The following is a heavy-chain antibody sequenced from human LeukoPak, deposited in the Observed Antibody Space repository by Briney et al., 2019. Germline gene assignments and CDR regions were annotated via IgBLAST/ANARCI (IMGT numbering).Heavy chain of an antibody. D-gene: IGHD6-6*01. Sequence: SETLSLTCAVYGGSFSGYYWSWIRQPPGKGLEWIGEINHSGSTNYNPSLKSRVTISVDTSKNQFSLKLSSVTAADTAVYYCARLRRLSIAARRQSWYFDLWGRGTLVTVSS. J-gene: IGHJ2*01. CDR3: ARLRRLSIAARRQSWYFDL. CDR2: INHSGST. CDR1: GGSFSGYY. V-gene: IGHV4-34*01.